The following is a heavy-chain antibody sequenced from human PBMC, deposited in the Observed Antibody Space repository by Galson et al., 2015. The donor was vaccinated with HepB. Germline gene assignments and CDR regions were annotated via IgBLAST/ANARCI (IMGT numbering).Heavy chain of an antibody. CDR2: IIPILGIA. Sequence: SVKVSCKASGGTFSSYAISWVRQAPGQGLEWMGRIIPILGIANYAQKFQGGVTITADKSTSTAYMELSSLRSEDTAVYYCARDGYYDSSGYPYYYYGMDVWGQGTTVTVSS. V-gene: IGHV1-69*04. CDR1: GGTFSSYA. J-gene: IGHJ6*02. CDR3: ARDGYYDSSGYPYYYYGMDV. D-gene: IGHD3-22*01.